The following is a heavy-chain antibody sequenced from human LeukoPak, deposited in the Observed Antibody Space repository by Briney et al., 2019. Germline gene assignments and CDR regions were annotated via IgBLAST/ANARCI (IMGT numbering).Heavy chain of an antibody. Sequence: PGRSLRLSCAASGFTFSSYGMHWVRQAPGKGLEWVAVISYDGSNKYYADSVKGRFTISRDNSKNTLYLQMNSLRAEDTAVYYCAKREVQLYNWFDPWGQGTLVTVSS. D-gene: IGHD2-2*01. CDR3: AKREVQLYNWFDP. V-gene: IGHV3-30*18. J-gene: IGHJ5*02. CDR2: ISYDGSNK. CDR1: GFTFSSYG.